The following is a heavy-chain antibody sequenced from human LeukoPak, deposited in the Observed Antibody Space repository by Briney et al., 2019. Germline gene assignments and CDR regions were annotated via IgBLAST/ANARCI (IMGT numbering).Heavy chain of an antibody. CDR3: AAAGSGSYYGYFDY. J-gene: IGHJ4*02. CDR2: IYYSGST. Sequence: SETLSLTCTVSGGSITSTTYYWGWIRQPPGKGLEWIGSIYYSGSTYYNPSLKSRVTISVDTSKNQFSLKLSSVTAADTAVYYCAAAGSGSYYGYFDYWGQGTLVTVSS. CDR1: GGSITSTTYY. D-gene: IGHD1-26*01. V-gene: IGHV4-39*07.